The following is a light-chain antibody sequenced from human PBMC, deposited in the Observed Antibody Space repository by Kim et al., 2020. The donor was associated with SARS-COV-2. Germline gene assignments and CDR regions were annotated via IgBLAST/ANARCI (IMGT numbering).Light chain of an antibody. CDR2: DAS. V-gene: IGKV1-33*01. Sequence: DIHMTQSPSSLSASVGDRVTITCQASQDISNYLNWYQQKPGKAPKLLMYDASNLETGVPSRFSGSGSGTDFTFTISSLQPEDIATYYCQQYDNLPLTFGPGTKVDIK. J-gene: IGKJ3*01. CDR1: QDISNY. CDR3: QQYDNLPLT.